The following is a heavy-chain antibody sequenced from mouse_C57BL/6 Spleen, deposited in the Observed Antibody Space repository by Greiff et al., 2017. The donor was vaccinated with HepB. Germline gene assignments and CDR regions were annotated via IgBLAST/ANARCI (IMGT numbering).Heavy chain of an antibody. J-gene: IGHJ4*01. CDR2: IWRGGST. Sequence: VKLVESGPGLVQPSQSLSITCTVSGFSLTSYGVHWVRQSPGKGLEWLGVIWRGGSTDYNAAFMSRLSITKDNSKSQVFFKMNSLQADDTAIYYCAKNPSITTVVAHYAMDYWGQGTSVTVSS. CDR3: AKNPSITTVVAHYAMDY. CDR1: GFSLTSYG. D-gene: IGHD1-1*01. V-gene: IGHV2-5*01.